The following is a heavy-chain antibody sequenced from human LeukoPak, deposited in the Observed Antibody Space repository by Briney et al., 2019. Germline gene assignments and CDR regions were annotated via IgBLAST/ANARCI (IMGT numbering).Heavy chain of an antibody. D-gene: IGHD1-14*01. V-gene: IGHV3-21*01. CDR2: ISSSSSYI. CDR3: ARDSPGVREPSDFDY. Sequence: GGSLRLSCAASGFTFSSYSMNWVRQAPGKGLEWVSSISSSSSYIYYADSVKGRFTISRDNAKNSLYLQMNSLRAEDTAVYYCARDSPGVREPSDFDYWGQGTLVTVSS. CDR1: GFTFSSYS. J-gene: IGHJ4*02.